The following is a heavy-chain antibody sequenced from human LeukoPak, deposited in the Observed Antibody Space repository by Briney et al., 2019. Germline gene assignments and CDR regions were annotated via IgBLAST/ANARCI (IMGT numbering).Heavy chain of an antibody. D-gene: IGHD6-13*01. CDR2: INPSGGST. CDR1: GYTFTSYY. V-gene: IGHV1-46*01. J-gene: IGHJ3*02. Sequence: ASMKVSCKASGYTFTSYYMHWVRQAPGQGLEWMGIINPSGGSTSYAQKFQGRVTMTRDMSTSTVYMELSSLRSEDTAVYYCARVDTYGYSTPHGAFDIWGQGTMVTVSS. CDR3: ARVDTYGYSTPHGAFDI.